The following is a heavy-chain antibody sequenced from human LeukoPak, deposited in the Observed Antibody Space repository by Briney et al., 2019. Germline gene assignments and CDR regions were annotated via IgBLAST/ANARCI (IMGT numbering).Heavy chain of an antibody. V-gene: IGHV2-5*01. CDR3: AHKLLGSGWYRAFDY. CDR2: IYWNGDK. J-gene: IGHJ4*02. CDR1: GFSLSTSAVG. Sequence: SGPTLVNPTQTLTLTCTFSGFSLSTSAVGVGWIRQPPGKALAWLALIYWNGDKRYNPSLKSRLTITKDTSKNQVVLTMTNMDPVDTATYYCAHKLLGSGWYRAFDYWGQGTLVTVSS. D-gene: IGHD6-19*01.